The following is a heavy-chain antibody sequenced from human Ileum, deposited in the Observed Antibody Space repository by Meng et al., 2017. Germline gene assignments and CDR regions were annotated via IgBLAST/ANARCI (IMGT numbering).Heavy chain of an antibody. CDR1: GFTFSRYS. D-gene: IGHD6-13*01. CDR2: VSSSGSDK. Sequence: GESLKISCAASGFTFSRYSMNWVRRAPGKGLEWVSSVSSSGSDKYYADSVKGRLTISRDNAKNLVYLQMNSLGADDAAVYYCARLMEAPAGSDYWGQGTLVTVSS. J-gene: IGHJ4*02. V-gene: IGHV3-21*06. CDR3: ARLMEAPAGSDY.